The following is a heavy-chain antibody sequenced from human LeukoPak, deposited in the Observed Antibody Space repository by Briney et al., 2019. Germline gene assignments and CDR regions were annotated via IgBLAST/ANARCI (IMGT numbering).Heavy chain of an antibody. Sequence: PGGSLRLSCAASGFTFSSYGMSWVRQAPGKGLGWVSAISGSGDITSYADSVKGRFTISRDNSKNTLYLQMNSLRVEDTALYYCAKDLGYDYVWGEGNLYDYWGQGTLVTVSS. J-gene: IGHJ4*02. CDR1: GFTFSSYG. CDR2: ISGSGDIT. D-gene: IGHD3-16*01. CDR3: AKDLGYDYVWGEGNLYDY. V-gene: IGHV3-23*01.